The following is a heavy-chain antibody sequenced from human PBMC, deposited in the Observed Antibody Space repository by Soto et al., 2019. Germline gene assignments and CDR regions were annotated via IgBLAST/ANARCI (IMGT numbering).Heavy chain of an antibody. V-gene: IGHV2-70*16. CDR1: GFSLSTSRMS. CDR2: IDWDDAK. D-gene: IGHD3-3*01. Sequence: PKLSNPTQALTLTCTFSGFSLSTSRMSVAWIRQPPGKALEWLARIDWDDAKFFNTSLKTRLTVSKDTSKNQVVLALTNMDPVDSGTYYCARMIFGRTGEYYFDYWGQGILVTVSS. CDR3: ARMIFGRTGEYYFDY. J-gene: IGHJ4*02.